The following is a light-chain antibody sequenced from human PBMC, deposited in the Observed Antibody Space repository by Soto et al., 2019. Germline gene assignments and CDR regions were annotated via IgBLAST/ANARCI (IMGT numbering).Light chain of an antibody. CDR3: QQYGSSGT. CDR1: QSLSSN. CDR2: GAS. Sequence: EIVMTQSPATLSVSPGQRATLSCRASQSLSSNLVWYQQKPGQAPRLLIYGASTRATGIPARFSGSGSGTEFTLTISSLQSEDFAVYYCQQYGSSGTFGQGTKVDIK. V-gene: IGKV3-15*01. J-gene: IGKJ1*01.